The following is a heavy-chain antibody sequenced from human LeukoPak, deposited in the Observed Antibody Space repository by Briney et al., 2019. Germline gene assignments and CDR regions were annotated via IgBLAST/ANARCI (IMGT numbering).Heavy chain of an antibody. D-gene: IGHD2-15*01. Sequence: GGSLRLSCAASGFTVSSNYMSWVRQAPGKGLEWVSVIYSGGSTYYADSVKGRFTISRDNSKNTLYLQMNSLRAEDTAVYYCASSAYCSGGSCYRDWGQGTLVTVSS. J-gene: IGHJ4*02. CDR2: IYSGGST. V-gene: IGHV3-66*01. CDR3: ASSAYCSGGSCYRD. CDR1: GFTVSSNY.